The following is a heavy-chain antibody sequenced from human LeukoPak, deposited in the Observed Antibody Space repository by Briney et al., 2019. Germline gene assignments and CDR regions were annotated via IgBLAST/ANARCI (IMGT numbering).Heavy chain of an antibody. J-gene: IGHJ4*02. D-gene: IGHD1-26*01. CDR3: ARDKHIGSYTDDY. Sequence: ASVKVSCKASGYTFIGYYMRWVRQAPGQGLEWMGWINSNSGGTNYAQSFQGRVTMTRDTSISTAYMELSRLRSDDTAVYYCARDKHIGSYTDDYWGQGTLVTVSS. CDR1: GYTFIGYY. CDR2: INSNSGGT. V-gene: IGHV1-2*02.